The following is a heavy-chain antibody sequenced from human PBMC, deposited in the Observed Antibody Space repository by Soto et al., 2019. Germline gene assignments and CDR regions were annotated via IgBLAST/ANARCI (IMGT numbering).Heavy chain of an antibody. CDR3: ARGSPSGSYGY. CDR1: GFTVSSNY. CDR2: IYSGGGT. Sequence: EVQLVDSGGGLVQPGGSLRLSCAASGFTVSSNYMSWVRQAPGKGLEWVSVIYSGGGTYYADSVKGRFTISRDNSKNTLYLTMNSLGVEDTAVYYCARGSPSGSYGYWGQGTLVTVSS. D-gene: IGHD1-26*01. V-gene: IGHV3-66*01. J-gene: IGHJ4*02.